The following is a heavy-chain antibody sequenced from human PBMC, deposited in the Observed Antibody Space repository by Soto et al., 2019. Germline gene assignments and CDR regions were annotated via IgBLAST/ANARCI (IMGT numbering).Heavy chain of an antibody. CDR3: ARGSKGSSWYAYWFDP. CDR2: MNPNSGNT. D-gene: IGHD6-13*01. V-gene: IGHV1-8*01. J-gene: IGHJ5*02. CDR1: GYTFTSYD. Sequence: ASVKVSCNASGYTFTSYDINLVRQATGQGLEWMGWMNPNSGNTGYAQKFQGRVTMTRNTSISTAYMELSSLRSEDTAVYYCARGSKGSSWYAYWFDPWGQGTLVTVSS.